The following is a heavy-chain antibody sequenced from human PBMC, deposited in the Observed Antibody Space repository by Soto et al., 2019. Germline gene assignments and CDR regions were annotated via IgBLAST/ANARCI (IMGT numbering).Heavy chain of an antibody. CDR3: VRDYDYDTSRNDAFDI. Sequence: QVQLQESGPGLVKPSQTLSLTCTVSGGSISSGDYYWSWIRHHPGKGLAWIGSIYSSGRTYYNPSLRSRVTISADTSKNQFSLRLSSVTAADTAVYYCVRDYDYDTSRNDAFDIWGQGTMVTVSS. V-gene: IGHV4-31*03. CDR2: IYSSGRT. J-gene: IGHJ3*02. CDR1: GGSISSGDYY. D-gene: IGHD3-22*01.